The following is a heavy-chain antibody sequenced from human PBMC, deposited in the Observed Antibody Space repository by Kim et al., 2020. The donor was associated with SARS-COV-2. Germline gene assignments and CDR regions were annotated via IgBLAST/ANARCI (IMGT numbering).Heavy chain of an antibody. J-gene: IGHJ6*03. D-gene: IGHD3-10*01. V-gene: IGHV3-30*02. CDR3: AKDPYGSGSYMDV. Sequence: YADSVKGRFTISRDNSKNTLYLQMNSLRGEDTAVYFCAKDPYGSGSYMDVGGQGTTVTVSS.